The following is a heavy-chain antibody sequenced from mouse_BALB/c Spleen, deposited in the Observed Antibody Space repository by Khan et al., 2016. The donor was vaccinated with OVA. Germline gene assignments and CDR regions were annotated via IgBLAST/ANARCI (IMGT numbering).Heavy chain of an antibody. D-gene: IGHD1-1*01. CDR3: VRGGITTGYFDY. Sequence: QVQLQQSGTELARPGASVKLSCKASGYTFTSYWMQWVKQRPGQGLEWIGAIYPGDGNTRYTQKFKGKATLTADKSSSTASMQLSSLASEDSAVYFCVRGGITTGYFDYWGQGTTLTVSS. V-gene: IGHV1-87*01. CDR1: GYTFTSYW. CDR2: IYPGDGNT. J-gene: IGHJ2*01.